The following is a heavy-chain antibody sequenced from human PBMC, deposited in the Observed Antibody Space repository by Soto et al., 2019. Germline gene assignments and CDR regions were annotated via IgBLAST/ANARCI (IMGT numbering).Heavy chain of an antibody. CDR3: ARDHAGEQWFPAAGY. Sequence: QVQLVESGGGVVQPGRSLRLSCAASGFTFSSYGMHWVRQAPGKGLEWVAVIWYDGSNKYYADSVKGRFTISRDNSKNTLYLQMNSLRAEDTAVYYCARDHAGEQWFPAAGYWGQGTLVTVSS. CDR2: IWYDGSNK. D-gene: IGHD6-19*01. CDR1: GFTFSSYG. J-gene: IGHJ4*02. V-gene: IGHV3-33*01.